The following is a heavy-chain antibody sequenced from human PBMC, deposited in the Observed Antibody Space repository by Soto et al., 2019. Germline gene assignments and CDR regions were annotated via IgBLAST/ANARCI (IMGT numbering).Heavy chain of an antibody. J-gene: IGHJ5*02. V-gene: IGHV4-59*01. Sequence: SETLCLTCTVCGGSISSYYWSWIRQPPGKGLDLSGYIYYSGSTNYNPSLKSRVTISVDTSKNQFSLKLRSVTAADTAVYYCARDLGSSSSSDSIWFDPWGQGTLVTASS. CDR2: IYYSGST. D-gene: IGHD6-6*01. CDR1: GGSISSYY. CDR3: ARDLGSSSSSDSIWFDP.